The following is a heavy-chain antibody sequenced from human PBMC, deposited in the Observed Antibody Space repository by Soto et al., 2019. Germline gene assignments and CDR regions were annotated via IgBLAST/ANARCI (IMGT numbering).Heavy chain of an antibody. CDR2: INAGNGNT. CDR3: ARDGFPSNFGWEV. CDR1: GYTFTSYS. D-gene: IGHD2-2*01. V-gene: IGHV1-3*01. J-gene: IGHJ6*02. Sequence: ASVKVSCKASGYTFTSYSMHWVRQAPGQRLEWMGWINAGNGNTKYSQKFQGRVTITRDTSASTAYMELSSLRSEDTAVYYCARDGFPSNFGWEVWGQGNRLYVSS.